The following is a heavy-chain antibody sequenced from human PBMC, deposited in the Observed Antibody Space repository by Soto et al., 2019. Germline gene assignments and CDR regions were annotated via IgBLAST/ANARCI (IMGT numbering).Heavy chain of an antibody. J-gene: IGHJ4*02. CDR1: GYTFTSYG. Sequence: QVQLVQSGAEVKKPGASVKVSCKASGYTFTSYGISWVRQAPGQGLEWMGWISAYNGNTKYAQKLQGRVSMTTDTATRTAYMALRSLRSDDTAVYYCARDLGQQLFDYWGQGTLVTVSS. D-gene: IGHD6-13*01. V-gene: IGHV1-18*01. CDR2: ISAYNGNT. CDR3: ARDLGQQLFDY.